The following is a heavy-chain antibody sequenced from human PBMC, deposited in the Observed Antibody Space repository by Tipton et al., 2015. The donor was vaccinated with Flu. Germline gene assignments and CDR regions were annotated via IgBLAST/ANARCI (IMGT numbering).Heavy chain of an antibody. J-gene: IGHJ4*02. CDR1: GFIFNNYW. CDR3: VRDFGYHGTYLDY. CDR2: IDREGSIT. Sequence: SLRLSCAASGFIFNNYWVHWVRQPPGEGMVWVSRIDREGSITNYADSVKGRFTISRDNAKNTVYLQMNSLRAEDTAVYYYVRDFGYHGTYLDYWGQGTLVTVSS. V-gene: IGHV3-74*01. D-gene: IGHD1-26*01.